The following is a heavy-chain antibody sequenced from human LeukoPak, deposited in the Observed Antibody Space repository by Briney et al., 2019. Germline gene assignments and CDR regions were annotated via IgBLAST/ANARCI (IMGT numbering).Heavy chain of an antibody. V-gene: IGHV4-59*01. Sequence: SETLSLTCAVSGGSISSYYWSWIRQPPGKGLEWIGYIYYSGSTNYNPSLKSRVTISVDTSKNQFSLKLSSVTAADTAVYYCARELNWNYDYWGQGTLVTVSS. CDR3: ARELNWNYDY. CDR1: GGSISSYY. D-gene: IGHD1-7*01. CDR2: IYYSGST. J-gene: IGHJ4*02.